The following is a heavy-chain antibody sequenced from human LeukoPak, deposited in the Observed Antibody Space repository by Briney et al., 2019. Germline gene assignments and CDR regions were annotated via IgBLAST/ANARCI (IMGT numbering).Heavy chain of an antibody. Sequence: GSLRLSCAASGFTFSSYGLHWVRQAPGKGLEWVAVIWYDGSNKYYADSVKGRFTISRDNSKNTLYLQMNSLRAEDTAVYYCARNRPQDYYDSRSDAFDIWGQGTMVTVSS. D-gene: IGHD3-22*01. CDR1: GFTFSSYG. CDR3: ARNRPQDYYDSRSDAFDI. CDR2: IWYDGSNK. V-gene: IGHV3-33*01. J-gene: IGHJ3*02.